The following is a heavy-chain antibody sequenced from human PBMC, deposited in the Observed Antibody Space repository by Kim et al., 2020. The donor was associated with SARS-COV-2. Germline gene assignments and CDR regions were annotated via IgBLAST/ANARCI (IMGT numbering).Heavy chain of an antibody. V-gene: IGHV7-4-1*02. CDR1: GYTFTSYA. D-gene: IGHD6-19*01. J-gene: IGHJ6*02. CDR2: INTNTGNP. Sequence: ASVKVSCKASGYTFTSYAMNWVRQAPGQGLEWMGWINTNTGNPTYAQGFTGRFVFSLDTSVSTAYLQISSLKAEDTAVYYCAREGSSGWYLRGYYYGMDVWGQGTTVTVSS. CDR3: AREGSSGWYLRGYYYGMDV.